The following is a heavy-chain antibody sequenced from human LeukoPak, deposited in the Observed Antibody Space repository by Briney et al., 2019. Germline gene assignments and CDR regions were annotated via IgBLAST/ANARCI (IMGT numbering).Heavy chain of an antibody. CDR2: ISSSGSTK. J-gene: IGHJ4*02. V-gene: IGHV3-48*03. Sequence: GGSLRLSCAASGFTFSSYEMNWVRQAPGKGLEWVSYISSSGSTKYYADSVKGRFTISRDNAKNSLYLQMVSLRAEDTALYYCARGEGFSDYWGQGTLVTVSS. CDR1: GFTFSSYE. CDR3: ARGEGFSDY. D-gene: IGHD1-26*01.